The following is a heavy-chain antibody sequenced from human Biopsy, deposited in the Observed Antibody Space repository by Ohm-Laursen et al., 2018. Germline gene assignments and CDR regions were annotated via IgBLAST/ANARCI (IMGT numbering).Heavy chain of an antibody. CDR3: AREGGSRAGGGSWGDS. V-gene: IGHV3-21*01. J-gene: IGHJ4*02. D-gene: IGHD2-15*01. CDR2: ITSGSSYI. Sequence: SLRLSCAAFGFPFTGFSMDWVRQAPGKGLEWVASITSGSSYIYYADSVKGRFTISRDNPKNSLYLQMNSLRADDSAVYFCAREGGSRAGGGSWGDSWGQGTLV. CDR1: GFPFTGFS.